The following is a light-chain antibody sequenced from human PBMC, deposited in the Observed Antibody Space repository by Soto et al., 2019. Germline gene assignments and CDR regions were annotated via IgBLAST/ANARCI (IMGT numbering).Light chain of an antibody. CDR2: DAS. Sequence: AIQLTQSPSSLSASVRERVTITCRASQGISSALACYQQKPGKAPKLLIYDASSLESGVPSRFSGSGSGTDFTLTISSLQTEDFATYYCQQFNSYPPLTFGGGTKVEIK. J-gene: IGKJ4*01. CDR1: QGISSA. CDR3: QQFNSYPPLT. V-gene: IGKV1-13*02.